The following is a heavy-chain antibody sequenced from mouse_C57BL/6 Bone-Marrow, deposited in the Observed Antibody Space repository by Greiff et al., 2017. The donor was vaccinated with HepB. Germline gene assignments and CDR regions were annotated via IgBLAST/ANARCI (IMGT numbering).Heavy chain of an antibody. CDR1: GYSITSDY. D-gene: IGHD2-5*01. Sequence: EVQRVESGPGLAKPSQTLSLTCSVTGYSITSDYWNWIRKFPGNKLEYMGYISYSGSTYYNPSLKSRISITRDTSKNQYYLQLNSVTTEDTATYYCARFSNWTYYAMDYWGQGTSVTVSS. J-gene: IGHJ4*01. CDR3: ARFSNWTYYAMDY. V-gene: IGHV3-8*01. CDR2: ISYSGST.